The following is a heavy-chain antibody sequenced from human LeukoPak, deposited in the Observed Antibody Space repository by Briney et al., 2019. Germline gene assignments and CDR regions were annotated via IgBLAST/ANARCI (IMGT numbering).Heavy chain of an antibody. CDR1: GGSISSYY. V-gene: IGHV4-4*08. Sequence: SETLSLTCTVSGGSISSYYWSWIRQPPGKGLEWIGRIYTSGSTDYNPSLKSRVTISVDTSKNQFSLKLSSVTAADTAVYYCVRLAAAAIDPWGQGTLVTVSS. CDR2: IYTSGST. D-gene: IGHD6-13*01. J-gene: IGHJ5*02. CDR3: VRLAAAAIDP.